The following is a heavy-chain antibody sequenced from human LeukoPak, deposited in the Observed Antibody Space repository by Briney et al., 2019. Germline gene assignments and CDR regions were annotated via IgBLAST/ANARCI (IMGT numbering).Heavy chain of an antibody. CDR2: IYTSGST. J-gene: IGHJ6*02. D-gene: IGHD3-10*01. Sequence: SETLSLTCTVSGGSISSYYWSWIRQPAGKGLEWIGRIYTSGSTNYNPSLKSRVTMSVDTSKNQFSLKLSSVTAADTAVYYCARDKLYYGSGRYCYGMDVWGQGTTVTVSS. CDR3: ARDKLYYGSGRYCYGMDV. V-gene: IGHV4-4*07. CDR1: GGSISSYY.